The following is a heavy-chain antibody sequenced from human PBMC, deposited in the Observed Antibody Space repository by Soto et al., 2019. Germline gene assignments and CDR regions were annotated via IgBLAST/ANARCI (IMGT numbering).Heavy chain of an antibody. CDR3: AKGLIPTYYYDSSGYCFDY. V-gene: IGHV3-23*01. D-gene: IGHD3-22*01. J-gene: IGHJ4*02. CDR2: ISGSGGST. Sequence: GGSLRLSCAASGFTFSSYAMSWVRQAPGKGLEWVSAISGSGGSTYYADSVKGRFTISRDNSKNTLYLQMNSLRAEDTAAYYCAKGLIPTYYYDSSGYCFDYWGQGTLVTVSS. CDR1: GFTFSSYA.